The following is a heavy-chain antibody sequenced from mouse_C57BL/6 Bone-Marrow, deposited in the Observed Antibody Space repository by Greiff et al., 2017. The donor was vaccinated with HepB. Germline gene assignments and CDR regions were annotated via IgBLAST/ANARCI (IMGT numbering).Heavy chain of an antibody. D-gene: IGHD2-4*01. J-gene: IGHJ1*03. CDR3: AIYDYDEGRLYWYFDV. V-gene: IGHV1-74*01. Sequence: QVQLQQPGAELVKPGASVKVSCKASGYTFTSYWMHWVKQRPGQGLEWIGRIHPSDSETNYNQKFKGKATLTVDKSSSTAYMQLSSLTSEDSAVYYCAIYDYDEGRLYWYFDVWGTGTTVTVSS. CDR2: IHPSDSET. CDR1: GYTFTSYW.